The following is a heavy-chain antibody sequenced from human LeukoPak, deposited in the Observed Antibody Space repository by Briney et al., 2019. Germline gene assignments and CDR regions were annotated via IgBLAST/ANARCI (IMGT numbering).Heavy chain of an antibody. CDR2: ISTDGYTT. CDR1: GLAFSAYK. V-gene: IGHV3-74*01. CDR3: VVGASPGY. J-gene: IGHJ4*02. D-gene: IGHD4/OR15-4a*01. Sequence: GGSMRLSCAASGLAFSAYKMHWVRQAPRKGLVWVSRISTDGYTTDYADFVQGRFTASRDNTKNTWSLEMNSLRAEDTAVYYCVVGASPGYWGQGTLVTVSS.